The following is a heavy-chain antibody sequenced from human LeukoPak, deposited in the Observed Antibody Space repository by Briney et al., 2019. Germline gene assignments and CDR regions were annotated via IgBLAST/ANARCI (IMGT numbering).Heavy chain of an antibody. CDR1: GFTFSSYS. J-gene: IGHJ4*02. D-gene: IGHD1-26*01. CDR3: ARGRVGGSYRYCFDY. CDR2: IKQDGSET. Sequence: GGSLRLSCAASGFTFSSYSMNWVRQAPGKGLEWVANIKQDGSETYSVDSVRGRFTISRDNAKNSLYLQMNSLRAEDTALYYCARGRVGGSYRYCFDYWGQGTLVTVSS. V-gene: IGHV3-7*03.